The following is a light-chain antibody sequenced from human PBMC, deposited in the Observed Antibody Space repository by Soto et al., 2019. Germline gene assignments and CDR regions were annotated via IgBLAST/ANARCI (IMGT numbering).Light chain of an antibody. J-gene: IGKJ5*01. CDR2: GAS. Sequence: EIVSVQSLGTLSLSPGTRGTILRRASQSISSSYLAWYQKSPGQDPRILLYGASTRATGIPDRFSGSGSGTDFNLTVSRLETEEFAVYEGQQHGSSTITGGRGTRRGI. V-gene: IGKV3-20*01. CDR1: QSISSSY. CDR3: QQHGSSTIT.